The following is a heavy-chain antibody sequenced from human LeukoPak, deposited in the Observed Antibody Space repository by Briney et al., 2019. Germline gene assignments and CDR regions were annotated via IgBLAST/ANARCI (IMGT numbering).Heavy chain of an antibody. V-gene: IGHV5-51*01. Sequence: XXGYSXTSXXIGWVRQLPGKGLEWMGIIYPGDSDTRYSPSFQGQVTISADKSISTAYLQWSSLKASDTAMYYCARHKNNWNGFDYWGQGTLVTVSS. CDR1: GYSXTSXX. CDR2: IYPGDSDT. D-gene: IGHD1-1*01. J-gene: IGHJ4*02. CDR3: ARHKNNWNGFDY.